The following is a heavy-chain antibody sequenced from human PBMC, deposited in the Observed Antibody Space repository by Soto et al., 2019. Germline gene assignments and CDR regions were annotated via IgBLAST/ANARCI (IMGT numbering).Heavy chain of an antibody. Sequence: GGSLRLSCAASGFTFSSYGMHWVRQAPGKGLEWVAVISNDGSDKYYADSVNGRVTISRDNSKNTVHLQMNSLRAEDTAVYYCAKEGRYGDYGNYWGRGTLVTVSS. J-gene: IGHJ4*02. D-gene: IGHD4-17*01. CDR2: ISNDGSDK. V-gene: IGHV3-30*18. CDR1: GFTFSSYG. CDR3: AKEGRYGDYGNY.